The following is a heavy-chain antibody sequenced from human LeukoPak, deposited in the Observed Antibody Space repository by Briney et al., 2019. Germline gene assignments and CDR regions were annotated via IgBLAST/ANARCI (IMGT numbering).Heavy chain of an antibody. J-gene: IGHJ4*02. Sequence: SETLSLTCTVSGGSISRSSYYWGWIRQPPGKGLEWIGSIYYSGSTYYNPSLKSRVTISVDRSKNQFSLKLSSVTAADTAVYYCARRYYYGSGTDYWGQGTLVTVSS. CDR2: IYYSGST. V-gene: IGHV4-39*01. CDR3: ARRYYYGSGTDY. CDR1: GGSISRSSYY. D-gene: IGHD3-10*01.